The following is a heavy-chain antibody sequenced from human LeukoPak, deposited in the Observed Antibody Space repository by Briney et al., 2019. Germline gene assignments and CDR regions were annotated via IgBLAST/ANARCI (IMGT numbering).Heavy chain of an antibody. J-gene: IGHJ6*02. V-gene: IGHV4-30-4*01. Sequence: SQTLSLTCTVSGGSISSGDYYWSWIRQPPGKGLEWIGYIYYSGSTYYNPSLKSRVTISVDTSKNQFSLKLSSVTAADTAVYYCARVRAAGTEEDYYYYYGMAVWGQGTTVTVSS. CDR3: ARVRAAGTEEDYYYYYGMAV. CDR1: GGSISSGDYY. D-gene: IGHD6-13*01. CDR2: IYYSGST.